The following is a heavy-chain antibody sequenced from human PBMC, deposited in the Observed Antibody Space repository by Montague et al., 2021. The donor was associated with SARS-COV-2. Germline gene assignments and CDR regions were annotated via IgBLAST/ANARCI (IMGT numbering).Heavy chain of an antibody. V-gene: IGHV4-59*01. J-gene: IGHJ3*02. CDR2: IDNSGST. CDR1: GGSIGAYY. D-gene: IGHD4-23*01. Sequence: SETLSLTCTASGGSIGAYYWSWIRQPPGKGLEWIGYIDNSGSTNHNPSLESRVTMSVDTSKNQFSLKLNSVTAADTAVYYCARHGGYDAFDIWGRGTMVTVSS. CDR3: ARHGGYDAFDI.